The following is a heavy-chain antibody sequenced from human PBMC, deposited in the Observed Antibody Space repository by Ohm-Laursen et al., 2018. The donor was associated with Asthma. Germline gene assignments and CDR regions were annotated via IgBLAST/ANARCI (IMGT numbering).Heavy chain of an antibody. Sequence: SLRLSCTASGFTFRSYAMHWVRQAPGKGLEWVAVGGSYYDGSLKYYADSVNGRFTVSRDDSKNTLYLQINSLRPDDTAVYYCARDVMEWYLPAFDFWGQGTLVTVSS. CDR2: GGSYYDGSLK. V-gene: IGHV3-30-3*01. J-gene: IGHJ4*02. CDR3: ARDVMEWYLPAFDF. D-gene: IGHD3-3*01. CDR1: GFTFRSYA.